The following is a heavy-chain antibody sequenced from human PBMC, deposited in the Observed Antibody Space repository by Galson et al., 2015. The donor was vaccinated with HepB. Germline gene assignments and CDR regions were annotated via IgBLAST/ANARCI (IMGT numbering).Heavy chain of an antibody. Sequence: SETLSLTCAVYGASFSDYYYWTWIRQPPGKGLEWLGERNHRGTTRYTVSLNSRVTISVDTSKNQFSLRLTSLTAADTGVYYCARGRSYDRSGYRYIDHWGQGIPVIVSS. CDR3: ARGRSYDRSGYRYIDH. CDR1: GASFSDYYY. J-gene: IGHJ4*02. V-gene: IGHV4-34*01. CDR2: RNHRGTT. D-gene: IGHD3-22*01.